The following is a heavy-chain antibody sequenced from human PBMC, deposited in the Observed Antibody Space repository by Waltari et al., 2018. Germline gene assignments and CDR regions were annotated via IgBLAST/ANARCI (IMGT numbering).Heavy chain of an antibody. CDR3: ARDLAVAGLYYYGMDV. V-gene: IGHV3-21*01. Sequence: EVQLVESGGGLVKPGGSLRLSCAASGFTFSSYRMNWVRQAPGKGLEWVSSISSSSSYIYYADSVKGRFTISRDNAKNSLYLQMNSLRAEDTAVYYCARDLAVAGLYYYGMDVWGQGTTVTVSS. CDR1: GFTFSSYR. J-gene: IGHJ6*02. D-gene: IGHD6-19*01. CDR2: ISSSSSYI.